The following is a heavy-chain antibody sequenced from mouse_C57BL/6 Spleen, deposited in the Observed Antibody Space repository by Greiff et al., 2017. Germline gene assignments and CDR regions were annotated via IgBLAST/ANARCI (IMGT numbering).Heavy chain of an antibody. CDR1: GYTFTTYP. CDR3: ARGGYYDGNPYCAMDY. V-gene: IGHV1-47*01. D-gene: IGHD2-1*01. CDR2: FHPYNDDT. Sequence: VKLVESGAELVKPGASVKMSCKASGYTFTTYPIEWMKQNHGKSLEWIGNFHPYNDDTKYNEKFKGKATLTVEKSSSTVYLELSRLTSDDSAVYYGARGGYYDGNPYCAMDYWGQGTSVTVSS. J-gene: IGHJ4*01.